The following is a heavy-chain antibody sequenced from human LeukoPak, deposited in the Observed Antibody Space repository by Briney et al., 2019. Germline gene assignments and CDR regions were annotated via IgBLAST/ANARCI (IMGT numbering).Heavy chain of an antibody. V-gene: IGHV3-7*01. D-gene: IGHD3-10*01. CDR3: STGGPMGSS. J-gene: IGHJ4*02. CDR2: IKEDGSQK. CDR1: GFTFSRSA. Sequence: GGSLRLSCAASGFTFSRSAMHWVRQAPGKGLEWVAAIKEDGSQKDYVASVRGRFTVSRDNARNSLYLQMSSLRPDDTAVYYCSTGGPMGSSWGQGTLVIVS.